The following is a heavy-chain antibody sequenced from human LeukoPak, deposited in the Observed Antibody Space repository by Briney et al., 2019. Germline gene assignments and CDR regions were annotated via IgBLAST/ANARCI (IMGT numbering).Heavy chain of an antibody. V-gene: IGHV3-33*01. CDR2: IWYDGSNK. CDR3: ARDYSGNYYDTFDI. CDR1: GFTFSSYG. J-gene: IGHJ3*02. D-gene: IGHD1-26*01. Sequence: GGSLRLSCAASGFTFSSYGMHWVRQAPGKGLEWVAVIWYDGSNKYYADSVKGRFTISRDNSKNTLYLQMNSLRAEDTAVYYCARDYSGNYYDTFDIWGQGTMVTVSS.